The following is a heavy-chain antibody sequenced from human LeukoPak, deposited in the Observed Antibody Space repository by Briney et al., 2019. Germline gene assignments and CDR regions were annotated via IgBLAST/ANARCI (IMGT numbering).Heavy chain of an antibody. V-gene: IGHV4-30-4*08. CDR2: IHYSGGT. CDR1: GGSISSRDYF. Sequence: SQTLSLTCTVSGGSISSRDYFWTWIRQPPGKDLEWIGYIHYSGGTTYNPSLRSRRTISVDTSKNQFSLKVTSVTAADTAVYYCARDLGGYSTFEYWGQGILVTVSS. CDR3: ARDLGGYSTFEY. J-gene: IGHJ4*02. D-gene: IGHD2-15*01.